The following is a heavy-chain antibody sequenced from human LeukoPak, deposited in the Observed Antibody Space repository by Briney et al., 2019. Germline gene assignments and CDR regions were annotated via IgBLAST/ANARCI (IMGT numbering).Heavy chain of an antibody. V-gene: IGHV3-23*01. J-gene: IGHJ4*02. CDR3: AKRRGGWDCGGDCYYDY. CDR2: ISGSGGST. D-gene: IGHD2-21*02. Sequence: GGSLRPSCAASGFTFSSYAMSWVRQAPGKGLEWVSAISGSGGSTYYADSVKGRFTISRDNSKNTLYLQMNSLRAEDTAVYYCAKRRGGWDCGGDCYYDYWGQGTLVTVSS. CDR1: GFTFSSYA.